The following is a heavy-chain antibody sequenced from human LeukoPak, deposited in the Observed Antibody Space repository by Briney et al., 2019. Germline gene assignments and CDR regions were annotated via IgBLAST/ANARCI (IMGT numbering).Heavy chain of an antibody. CDR3: ARGAYIVHAVEYDY. D-gene: IGHD5-12*01. CDR2: ISSSSSTI. J-gene: IGHJ4*02. CDR1: GFTFSSYS. Sequence: GGSLRLSCAASGFTFSSYSMNWVRQAPGKGLEWVSYISSSSSTIYYADSVKGRFTISRDNAKNSLYLQMYSLRDEDTIVYYCARGAYIVHAVEYDYWGQGTLVTVYS. V-gene: IGHV3-48*02.